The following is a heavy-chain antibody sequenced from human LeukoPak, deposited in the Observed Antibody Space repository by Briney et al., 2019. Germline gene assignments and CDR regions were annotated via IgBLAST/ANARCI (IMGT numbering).Heavy chain of an antibody. D-gene: IGHD3-16*02. CDR3: ARGLVEYDYVWGSYRPQGDFDY. CDR1: GYTFTSYD. J-gene: IGHJ4*02. CDR2: MNPNSGNT. V-gene: IGHV1-8*02. Sequence: GASVKVSCKASGYTFTSYDINWVRQATGQGLEWMGWMNPNSGNTGYAQKFQGRVTMTRNTSISTAYMELSSLRSEDTAVYYCARGLVEYDYVWGSYRPQGDFDYWGQGTLVTVSS.